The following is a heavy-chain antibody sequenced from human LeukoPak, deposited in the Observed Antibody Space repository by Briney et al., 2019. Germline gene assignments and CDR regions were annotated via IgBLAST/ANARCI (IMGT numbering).Heavy chain of an antibody. CDR3: ARHDNWYSGMDV. V-gene: IGHV1-69*01. J-gene: IGHJ6*02. D-gene: IGHD5-24*01. CDR2: IIPIFGTA. CDR1: GGTFSSYA. Sequence: GASVKVSCKASGGTFSSYAISWVRQAPGQGLEWMGGIIPIFGTANYAQKFQGRVTITADESTSTAYMELSSLRSEDTAVYYCARHDNWYSGMDVWGQGTTVTVSS.